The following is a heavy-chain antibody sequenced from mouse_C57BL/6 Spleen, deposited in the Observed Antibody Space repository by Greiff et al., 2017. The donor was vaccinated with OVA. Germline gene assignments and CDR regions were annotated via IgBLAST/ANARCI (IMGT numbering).Heavy chain of an antibody. V-gene: IGHV1-64*01. CDR1: GYTFTSYW. D-gene: IGHD1-1*01. CDR2: IHPNSGST. J-gene: IGHJ1*03. CDR3: ARSYYYGSSLYWYFDV. Sequence: VQLQQPGAELVKPGASVQLSCKASGYTFTSYWMHWVKQRPGQGLEWIGMIHPNSGSTNYNEKFKSKATLTVDKSSSTAYMQLSSLTSEDSAVYYCARSYYYGSSLYWYFDVWGTGTTVTVSS.